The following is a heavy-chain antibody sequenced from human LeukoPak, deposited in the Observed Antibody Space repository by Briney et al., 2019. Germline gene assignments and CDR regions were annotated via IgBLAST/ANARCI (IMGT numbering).Heavy chain of an antibody. V-gene: IGHV4-59*12. CDR3: ARRARLGSNWFDP. CDR2: IYYSGTT. J-gene: IGHJ5*02. CDR1: GDSISNYY. D-gene: IGHD3-10*01. Sequence: SETLSLTCTVSGDSISNYYWSWLRQPPGKGLEWIGYIYYSGTTDYNPSLKSRVTISVDTSKNQFSLKLSSVTAADTAVYYCARRARLGSNWFDPWGQGTLVTVSS.